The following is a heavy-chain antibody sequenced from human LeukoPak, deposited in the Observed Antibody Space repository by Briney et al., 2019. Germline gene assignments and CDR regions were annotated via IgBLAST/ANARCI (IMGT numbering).Heavy chain of an antibody. J-gene: IGHJ6*03. D-gene: IGHD6-13*01. Sequence: NSSETLSLTCAVYGGSFSGYYWSWIRQPPGKGLEWIGEMNHSGSTNYNPSLKSRVTISVDTSKNQFSLKLSSVTAADTAVYYCAREAAAGTNYYYYYYMDVWGKGTTVTISS. CDR1: GGSFSGYY. CDR2: MNHSGST. CDR3: AREAAAGTNYYYYYYMDV. V-gene: IGHV4-34*01.